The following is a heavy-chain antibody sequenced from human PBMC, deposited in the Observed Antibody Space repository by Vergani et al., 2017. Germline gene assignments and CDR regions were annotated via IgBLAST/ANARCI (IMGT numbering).Heavy chain of an antibody. V-gene: IGHV1-18*01. Sequence: QVQLVQSGAEVKKPGASVKVSCKASGYTFISYGISWVRQAPGQGLEWMGWISPYNGNTNYAPKFQGRVTITADESTNIAYMELTSLTSDDTAIYYCANSQFTSSWPFDFWGQGTLVTVSS. D-gene: IGHD2-2*01. J-gene: IGHJ4*02. CDR1: GYTFISYG. CDR3: ANSQFTSSWPFDF. CDR2: ISPYNGNT.